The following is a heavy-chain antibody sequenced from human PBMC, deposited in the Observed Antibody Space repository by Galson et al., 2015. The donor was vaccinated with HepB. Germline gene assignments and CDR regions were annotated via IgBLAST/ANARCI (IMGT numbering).Heavy chain of an antibody. D-gene: IGHD3-3*01. CDR1: GFTFSDYF. V-gene: IGHV3-11*01. Sequence: SLRLSCAASGFTFSDYFMSWIRQAPGKGLEWVSYISTSGSTRYYADSVKGRFTISRDNAKNSLYLQMNSLRAEDTAVYYCATEGRGFWSGYYEDYCGQGTLVTVSS. CDR2: ISTSGSTR. J-gene: IGHJ4*02. CDR3: ATEGRGFWSGYYEDY.